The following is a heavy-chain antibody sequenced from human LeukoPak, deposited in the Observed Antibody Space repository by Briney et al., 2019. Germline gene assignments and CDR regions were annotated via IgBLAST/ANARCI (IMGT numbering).Heavy chain of an antibody. J-gene: IGHJ3*02. CDR1: GFAFNNYV. CDR2: ISGSGGST. V-gene: IGHV3-23*01. CDR3: AKIGPGWLQFDAFDI. Sequence: TGGSLRLSCAASGFAFNNYVMTWVRQAPGKGLDWFSAISGSGGSTYYADSVKGRFTISRDNSKNTLYLQMNSLRAEDTAVYYCAKIGPGWLQFDAFDIWGQGTMVTVSS. D-gene: IGHD5-24*01.